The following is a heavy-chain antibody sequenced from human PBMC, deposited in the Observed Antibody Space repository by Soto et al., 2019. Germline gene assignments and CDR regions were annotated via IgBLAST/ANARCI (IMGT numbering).Heavy chain of an antibody. J-gene: IGHJ3*02. CDR2: ISSSGSTI. V-gene: IGHV3-48*03. CDR1: GFTFSSYE. Sequence: GGSLRLSCAASGFTFSSYEMNWVRQAPGKGLEWVSYISSSGSTIYYADSVKGRFTISRDNAKNSLYLQMNSLRAEDTAVYYCARGRGGCSSTSCYQDDAFDIWGQGTMVTVSS. CDR3: ARGRGGCSSTSCYQDDAFDI. D-gene: IGHD2-2*01.